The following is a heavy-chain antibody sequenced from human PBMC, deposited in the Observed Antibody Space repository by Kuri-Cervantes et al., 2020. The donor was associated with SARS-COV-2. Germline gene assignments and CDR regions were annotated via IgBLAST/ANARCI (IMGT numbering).Heavy chain of an antibody. V-gene: IGHV5-10-1*01. J-gene: IGHJ4*02. CDR2: IDPSDSYT. CDR1: GFSFTSYF. D-gene: IGHD2-21*01. Sequence: GGSLRLSCKGSGFSFTSYFISWVRQMPGKGLEWMGRIDPSDSYTNYSPSFQGHVTISADKSINTAYLQWSGLRASDTAIYYCAIFFIPGVVDYWGPGSLVTVSS. CDR3: AIFFIPGVVDY.